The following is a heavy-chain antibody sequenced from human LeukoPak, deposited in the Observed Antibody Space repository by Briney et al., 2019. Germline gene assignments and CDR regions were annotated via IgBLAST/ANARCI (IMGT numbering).Heavy chain of an antibody. CDR3: ARDDNYDFWSGSWFDP. Sequence: SETLSLTCTVSGGSISSYYWSWIRQPAGKGLEWIGRIYTSGSTNYNPSLKSRVTMPVDTSKNQFSLKLSSVTAADTAVYYCARDDNYDFWSGSWFDPWGQGTLVTVSS. CDR2: IYTSGST. V-gene: IGHV4-4*07. D-gene: IGHD3-3*01. CDR1: GGSISSYY. J-gene: IGHJ5*02.